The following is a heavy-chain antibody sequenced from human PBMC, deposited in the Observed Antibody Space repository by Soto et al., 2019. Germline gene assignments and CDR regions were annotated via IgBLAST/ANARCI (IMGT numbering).Heavy chain of an antibody. CDR1: GGSFSGYY. V-gene: IGHV4-34*01. J-gene: IGHJ5*02. D-gene: IGHD3-10*01. CDR3: ARDRFLFTMVRGRGYNWFDP. CDR2: INHSGST. Sequence: SETLSLTCAVYGGSFSGYYWSWIRQPPGKGLEWIGEINHSGSTNYNPSLKSRVTISVDTSKNQFSLKLSSVTAADTAVYYCARDRFLFTMVRGRGYNWFDPWVQGTLVT.